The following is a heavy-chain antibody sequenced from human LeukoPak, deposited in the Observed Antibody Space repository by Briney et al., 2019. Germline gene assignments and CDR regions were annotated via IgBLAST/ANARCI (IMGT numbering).Heavy chain of an antibody. D-gene: IGHD6-19*01. CDR1: GGSISSSSYS. J-gene: IGHJ4*02. CDR3: ARRTGYSSGWYY. CDR2: IYYSGST. V-gene: IGHV4-39*01. Sequence: SETLSLTCTVSGGSISSSSYSWGWIRQPPGQGLEWIGSIYYSGSTYYNPSLKSRVTISVDTSKNQFSLKLSSVTAADTAVYYCARRTGYSSGWYYWGQGTLVTVSS.